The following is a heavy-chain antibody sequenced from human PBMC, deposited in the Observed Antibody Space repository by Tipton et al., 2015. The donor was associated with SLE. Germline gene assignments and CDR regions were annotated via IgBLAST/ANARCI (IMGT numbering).Heavy chain of an antibody. CDR1: GASISTYY. V-gene: IGHV4-59*01. D-gene: IGHD2-2*01. CDR3: ARVPAVYYYYMDV. J-gene: IGHJ6*03. CDR2: IYYSGST. Sequence: TLSLTCTVSGASISTYYWSWIRQPPGKGLEWIGYIYYSGSTNYNPSLKSRVTISVDTSKNQFSLKLSSVTAAGTAVYYCARVPAVYYYYMDVWGKGTTVTVSS.